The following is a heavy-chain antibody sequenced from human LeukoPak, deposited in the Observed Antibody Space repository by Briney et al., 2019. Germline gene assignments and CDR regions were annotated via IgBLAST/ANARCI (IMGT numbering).Heavy chain of an antibody. V-gene: IGHV4-4*07. CDR1: GGSISSYY. J-gene: IGHJ5*02. Sequence: SETLSLTCTVSGGSISSYYWSWIRQPAGKGLEWIGRIYTSGSTNYNPSLKSRVTMSVDTSKNQFSLKLSSVTAADTAVYYCARDVALWFGELLGWFDPWGQGTLVTVSS. CDR3: ARDVALWFGELLGWFDP. D-gene: IGHD3-10*01. CDR2: IYTSGST.